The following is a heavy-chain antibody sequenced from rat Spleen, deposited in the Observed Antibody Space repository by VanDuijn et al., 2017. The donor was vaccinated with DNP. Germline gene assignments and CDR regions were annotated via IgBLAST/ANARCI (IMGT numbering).Heavy chain of an antibody. Sequence: EVQLVESGGGLVQPGRSLKLSCAASGFTFSNYGMAWVRQSPTKGLEWVATFSYEGSSTYYGDSVKGRFTISRDNAKSTLYLQMNSLRSEDTATYYCARLLPPFAFWGQGTLVTVSS. CDR1: GFTFSNYG. J-gene: IGHJ3*01. V-gene: IGHV5-29*01. CDR3: ARLLPPFAF. D-gene: IGHD1-4*01. CDR2: FSYEGSST.